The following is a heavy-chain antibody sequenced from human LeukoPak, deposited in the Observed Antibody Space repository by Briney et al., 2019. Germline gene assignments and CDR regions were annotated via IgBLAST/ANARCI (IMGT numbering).Heavy chain of an antibody. V-gene: IGHV4-34*01. D-gene: IGHD4-23*01. CDR3: ASEAPGYGGNPRY. Sequence: NPSETLSLTCAVYGGSFSGYYWSWIRQPPGKGLEWIGEINHSGSTNYNPSLKSRVTISVDTSKNQFSLKLSSVTAADTAVYYCASEAPGYGGNPRYWGQGTLVTVSS. CDR2: INHSGST. J-gene: IGHJ4*02. CDR1: GGSFSGYY.